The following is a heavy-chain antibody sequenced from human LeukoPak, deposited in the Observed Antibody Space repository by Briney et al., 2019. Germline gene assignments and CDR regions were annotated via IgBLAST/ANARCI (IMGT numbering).Heavy chain of an antibody. CDR3: ASGILLEWLPLVAFDY. J-gene: IGHJ4*02. Sequence: ASETLSLTCTVSGGSISSSSYYWGWIRQPPGKGLEWIGSIYYSGSTYYNPSLKSRVTISVDTSKNQFSLKLSSVTAADTAVYYCASGILLEWLPLVAFDYWGQGTLVTVSS. CDR2: IYYSGST. D-gene: IGHD3-3*01. CDR1: GGSISSSSYY. V-gene: IGHV4-39*01.